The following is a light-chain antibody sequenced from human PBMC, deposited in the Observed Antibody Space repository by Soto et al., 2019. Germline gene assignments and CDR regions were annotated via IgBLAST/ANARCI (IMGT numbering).Light chain of an antibody. J-gene: IGLJ1*01. Sequence: QSVLTQSPSVSGAPGQRVSISCTGSSSNIGAGYDVQWYQQIPGTAPKLLIYDNTNRPSGVHDRFSGSKSGTSASLAIAGLQPEDEAVYDCQSYDSSLSVSYVFGAGTKVTVL. V-gene: IGLV1-40*01. CDR1: SSNIGAGYD. CDR2: DNT. CDR3: QSYDSSLSVSYV.